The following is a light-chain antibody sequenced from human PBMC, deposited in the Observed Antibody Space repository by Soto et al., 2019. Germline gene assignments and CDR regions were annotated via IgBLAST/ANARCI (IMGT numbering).Light chain of an antibody. Sequence: QAVVTQPASLSASPGASASLTCTLRSGINVGTYRIYWYQQKPGSPPQYLLRYTSDSDKQQGSGVPSRFSGSKDASANAGILLISGLQSEDEADYYCMIWHSSSVVFGGGTKLTV. V-gene: IGLV5-45*01. J-gene: IGLJ2*01. CDR3: MIWHSSSVV. CDR1: SGINVGTYR. CDR2: YTSDSDK.